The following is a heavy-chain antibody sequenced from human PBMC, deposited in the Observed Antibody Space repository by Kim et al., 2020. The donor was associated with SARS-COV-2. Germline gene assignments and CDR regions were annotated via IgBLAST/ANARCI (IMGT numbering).Heavy chain of an antibody. CDR2: ISYDGSNK. J-gene: IGHJ6*02. V-gene: IGHV3-30*18. CDR3: AKDPATVTINYYYYGMDV. Sequence: GGSLRLSCAASGFTFSSYGMHWVRQAPGKGLEWVAVISYDGSNKYYADSVKGRFTISRDNSKNTLYLQMNSLRAEDTAVYYCAKDPATVTINYYYYGMDVWGQGTTVTVSS. CDR1: GFTFSSYG. D-gene: IGHD4-17*01.